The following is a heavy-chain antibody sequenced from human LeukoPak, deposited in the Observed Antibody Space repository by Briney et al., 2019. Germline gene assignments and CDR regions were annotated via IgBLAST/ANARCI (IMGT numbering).Heavy chain of an antibody. J-gene: IGHJ4*02. CDR2: IYYSGST. CDR3: AGGHSSGYFKGYYFDY. D-gene: IGHD3-22*01. Sequence: SETLSLTCTVSGGSISSSSYYWGWIRQPPGKGLEWIGSIYYSGSTYYNPSLKSRVTISVDTSKNQFSLKLSSVTAADTAVYYCAGGHSSGYFKGYYFDYWGQGTLVTVSS. CDR1: GGSISSSSYY. V-gene: IGHV4-39*01.